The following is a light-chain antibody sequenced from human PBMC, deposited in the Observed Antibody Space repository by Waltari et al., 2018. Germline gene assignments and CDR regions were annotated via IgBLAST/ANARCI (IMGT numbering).Light chain of an antibody. CDR3: YSYAGSGTWV. J-gene: IGLJ3*02. CDR2: EGN. CDR1: SSDVWTYNF. Sequence: QSALTQPASVSGSPGQSITISCTGTSSDVWTYNFSSWYQQNPGKAPKLMIYEGNKRPSGVSNRFSGSKAGNTASLTISGLQAEDEADYYCYSYAGSGTWVFGGGTKLTVL. V-gene: IGLV2-23*01.